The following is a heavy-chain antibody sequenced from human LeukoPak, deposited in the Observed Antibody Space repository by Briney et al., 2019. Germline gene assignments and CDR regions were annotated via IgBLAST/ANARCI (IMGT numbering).Heavy chain of an antibody. CDR2: IIPIFGTA. D-gene: IGHD3-3*01. J-gene: IGHJ4*02. CDR3: ARSLGFSPPFDY. CDR1: GGTFSSYA. Sequence: APVKVSFKASGGTFSSYAISWVRQAPGQGLEWMGGIIPIFGTANYAQKFQGRVTITADESTSTAYMELSSLRSEDTAVYYCARSLGFSPPFDYWGQGTLVTVSS. V-gene: IGHV1-69*13.